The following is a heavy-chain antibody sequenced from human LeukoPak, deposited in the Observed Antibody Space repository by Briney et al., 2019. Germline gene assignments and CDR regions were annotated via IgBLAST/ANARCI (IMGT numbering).Heavy chain of an antibody. J-gene: IGHJ4*02. CDR1: GFTFSSYG. CDR2: ISYDGSNK. V-gene: IGHV3-30*03. Sequence: GGSLRLSCAASGFTFSSYGMHWVRQAPGKGLEWVAVISYDGSNKYYADSVKGRFTISRDNSKNTLYLQMNSLRAEDTAVYYCARAGRHYYDSSGSPFDYWGQGTLVTVSS. D-gene: IGHD3-22*01. CDR3: ARAGRHYYDSSGSPFDY.